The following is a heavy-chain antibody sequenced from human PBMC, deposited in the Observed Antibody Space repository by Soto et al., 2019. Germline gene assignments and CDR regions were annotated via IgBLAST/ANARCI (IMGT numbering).Heavy chain of an antibody. J-gene: IGHJ3*01. Sequence: QVQLQESGPGLVKPSETLSLTCTVSGVSISRNYYWNWIRQPPGKGLEWIGYISYTGTTNYNPSLRSRVTISVDTSKNQFSLNLRSVTAADTAVYYCARGDDGKSSTFDVWGQGTMVTMSS. CDR1: GVSISRNYY. CDR2: ISYTGTT. D-gene: IGHD1-26*01. CDR3: ARGDDGKSSTFDV. V-gene: IGHV4-59*01.